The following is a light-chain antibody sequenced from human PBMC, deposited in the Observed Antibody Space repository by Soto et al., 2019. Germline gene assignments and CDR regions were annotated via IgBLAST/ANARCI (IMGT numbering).Light chain of an antibody. J-gene: IGKJ2*01. V-gene: IGKV1-5*03. CDR1: QRIGSW. CDR3: QQYNSFSGYT. CDR2: RAS. Sequence: DIQMTQSPSTLSASVGDRVTITCRASQRIGSWLAWYRQKPGKAPNLLIYRASRLESGVPSRFSGSGSGTEFTLTISSLQPDDFATYYCQQYNSFSGYTFGQGTKVDNK.